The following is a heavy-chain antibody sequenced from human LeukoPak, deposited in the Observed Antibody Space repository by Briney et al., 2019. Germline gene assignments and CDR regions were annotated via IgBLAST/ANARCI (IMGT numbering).Heavy chain of an antibody. Sequence: SETLFLTCAVFGGSISSSSHYWGWIRQPPGEGLEWIGSIYFSGSTYYSPSLKSRVTISVDPSTNQFSLKLSSVTAADTAVYFCARHQWLGPFDSWGQGTLVTVSS. CDR2: IYFSGST. D-gene: IGHD6-19*01. CDR3: ARHQWLGPFDS. CDR1: GGSISSSSHY. J-gene: IGHJ4*02. V-gene: IGHV4-39*01.